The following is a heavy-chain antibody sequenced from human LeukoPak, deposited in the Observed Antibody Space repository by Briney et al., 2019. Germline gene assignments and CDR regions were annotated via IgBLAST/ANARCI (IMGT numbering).Heavy chain of an antibody. Sequence: SETLFLTCTVSGGSISSSSYYWGWIRQPPGKGLEWIGSIYYSGSTYYNPSLKSRVTISVDTSKNQFSLKLSSVTAADTAVYYCARGGDWSNDYWGQGTLVTVSS. J-gene: IGHJ4*02. CDR3: ARGGDWSNDY. CDR1: GGSISSSSYY. D-gene: IGHD1-1*01. CDR2: IYYSGST. V-gene: IGHV4-39*07.